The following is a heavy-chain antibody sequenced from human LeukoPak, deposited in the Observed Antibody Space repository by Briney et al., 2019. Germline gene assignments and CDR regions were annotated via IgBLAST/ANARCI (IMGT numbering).Heavy chain of an antibody. CDR3: ARDLEDIVVVPAAIWDY. V-gene: IGHV1-18*01. Sequence: ASVKVSCKASGYTFTSYGISWVRQAPGQGLEWMGWISAYNGHTNYAQKLQGRVTMTTDTSTSTAYMELRSLRSDDTAVYYCARDLEDIVVVPAAIWDYWGQGTLVTVSS. CDR1: GYTFTSYG. J-gene: IGHJ4*02. CDR2: ISAYNGHT. D-gene: IGHD2-2*01.